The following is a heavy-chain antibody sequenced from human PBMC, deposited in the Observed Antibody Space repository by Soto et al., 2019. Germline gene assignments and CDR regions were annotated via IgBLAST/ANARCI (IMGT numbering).Heavy chain of an antibody. D-gene: IGHD2-2*02. V-gene: IGHV4-30-4*01. J-gene: IGHJ5*02. CDR1: GGSISSGDYY. Sequence: LSLTCTVSGGSISSGDYYWSWIRQPPGKGLEWIGYIYYGGSTYYNPSLKSRVTISVDTSKNQFSLKLSSVTAADTAVYYCAVVPAAIGYFRFFDPWGQGTLVTVPS. CDR3: AVVPAAIGYFRFFDP. CDR2: IYYGGST.